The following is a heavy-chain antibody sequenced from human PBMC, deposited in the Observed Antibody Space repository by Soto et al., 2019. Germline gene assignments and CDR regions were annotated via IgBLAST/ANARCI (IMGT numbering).Heavy chain of an antibody. CDR3: AREGRGYSYGSFDY. D-gene: IGHD5-18*01. V-gene: IGHV3-30*03. CDR1: GFTFSSYG. Sequence: GGSLRLSCAASGFTFSSYGMHWVRQAPGKGLEWVAVISYDGSNKYYADSVKGRFTISRDNSKNTLYLQMNSLRAEDTAVYYCAREGRGYSYGSFDYWGQGTLVTVSS. J-gene: IGHJ4*02. CDR2: ISYDGSNK.